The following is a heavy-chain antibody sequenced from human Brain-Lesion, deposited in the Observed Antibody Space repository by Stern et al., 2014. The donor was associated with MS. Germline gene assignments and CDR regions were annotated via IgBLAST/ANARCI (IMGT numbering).Heavy chain of an antibody. D-gene: IGHD3-3*01. J-gene: IGHJ6*02. CDR3: ARDQRGITIFGVVTDYYYLGMDV. V-gene: IGHV1-2*02. Sequence: VQLVESGAEVKKPGASVKVSCKTSGYIFPGYYIHWVRQAPGQGLEWMAGITPNIGSTKYAQKFQGRVTMSRDTSISTAYVELSSLTSDDTAVYYCARDQRGITIFGVVTDYYYLGMDVWGQGTTVTVSS. CDR1: GYIFPGYY. CDR2: ITPNIGST.